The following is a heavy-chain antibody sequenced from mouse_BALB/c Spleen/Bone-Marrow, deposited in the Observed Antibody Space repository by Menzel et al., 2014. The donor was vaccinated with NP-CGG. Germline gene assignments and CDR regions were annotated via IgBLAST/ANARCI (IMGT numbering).Heavy chain of an antibody. CDR1: GFTFTDYY. CDR3: ARYDGYSDNAMDY. J-gene: IGHJ4*01. D-gene: IGHD2-3*01. Sequence: DVKLVESGGGLVQPGSSLRLSCATSGFTFTDYYMNWVRQPPGKALEWLGFIRNKANGYTTEFSASVKGRFTISRGNSQSILYLQMNTLRAEDSATYYCARYDGYSDNAMDYWGQGTSVTVSS. V-gene: IGHV7-3*02. CDR2: IRNKANGYTT.